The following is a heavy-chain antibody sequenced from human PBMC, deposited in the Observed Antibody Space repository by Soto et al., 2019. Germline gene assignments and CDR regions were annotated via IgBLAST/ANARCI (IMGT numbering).Heavy chain of an antibody. J-gene: IGHJ4*02. V-gene: IGHV3-74*01. D-gene: IGHD3-16*01. Sequence: GGSLRLSCAASGFAFSSYWMHWVRQAPGKGLVWVSRINSDGSTTTYADSVKGRFTISRDSARSKLYMQMNSLRAEDTAVYYCAKDVLEMAPPPRGGFAYWGQGTLVSVSS. CDR3: AKDVLEMAPPPRGGFAY. CDR2: INSDGSTT. CDR1: GFAFSSYW.